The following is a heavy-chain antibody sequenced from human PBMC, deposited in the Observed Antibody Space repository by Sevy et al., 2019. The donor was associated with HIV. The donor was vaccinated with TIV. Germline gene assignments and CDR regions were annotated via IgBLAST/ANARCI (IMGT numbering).Heavy chain of an antibody. CDR3: ARHCSSSSCSHAFDI. D-gene: IGHD2-2*01. CDR1: GGSFRGYY. CDR2: INHSGST. Sequence: SETLSLTCAVYGGSFRGYYWSWIRQPPGKGLEWVGEINHSGSTNYNPSLKSRVTISVDTSNNQFSLKLSSVTAADTAVYYCARHCSSSSCSHAFDIWGQGTMVTVSS. V-gene: IGHV4-34*01. J-gene: IGHJ3*02.